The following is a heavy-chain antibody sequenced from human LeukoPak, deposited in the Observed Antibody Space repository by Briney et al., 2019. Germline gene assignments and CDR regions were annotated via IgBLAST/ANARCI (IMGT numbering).Heavy chain of an antibody. CDR3: ASYDFWSGYTFDY. D-gene: IGHD3-3*01. CDR2: INHSGST. CDR1: GGSFSGYY. V-gene: IGHV4-34*01. J-gene: IGHJ4*02. Sequence: SETLSLTCAVYGGSFSGYYWSWIRQPPGKGLEWIGEINHSGSTNYNPSLKSRVTISVDTSKNQFSLKLSSVTAADAAVYYCASYDFWSGYTFDYWGQGTLVTVSS.